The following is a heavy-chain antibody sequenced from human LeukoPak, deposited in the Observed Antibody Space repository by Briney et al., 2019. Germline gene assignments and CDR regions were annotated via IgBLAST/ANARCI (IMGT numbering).Heavy chain of an antibody. CDR1: GFTVSNNY. J-gene: IGHJ4*02. V-gene: IGHV3-21*01. CDR3: ARDSQLPIDY. Sequence: GGSLRLSCAASGFTVSNNYMSWVRQAPGKGLEWVSSISSSSSYIYYADSVKGRFTISRDNAKNSLYLQMNSLRAEDTAVYYCARDSQLPIDYWGQGTLVTVSS. D-gene: IGHD2-2*01. CDR2: ISSSSSYI.